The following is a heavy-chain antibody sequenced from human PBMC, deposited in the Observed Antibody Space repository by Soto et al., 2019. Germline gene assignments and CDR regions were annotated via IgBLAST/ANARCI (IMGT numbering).Heavy chain of an antibody. CDR2: SNHSGST. Sequence: VQPQQWGAGLLKPSETLSLTCAVYGWSFSGYYWNWIRQPPVKGLAWMGESNHSGSTNYNPSLKSRVTISVDTSKNQFSLSVRSVTAADTAVYFCAREMGISDRPYYYFAMDVWGHGTTVTVSS. D-gene: IGHD6-6*01. V-gene: IGHV4-34*01. CDR3: AREMGISDRPYYYFAMDV. CDR1: GWSFSGYY. J-gene: IGHJ6*02.